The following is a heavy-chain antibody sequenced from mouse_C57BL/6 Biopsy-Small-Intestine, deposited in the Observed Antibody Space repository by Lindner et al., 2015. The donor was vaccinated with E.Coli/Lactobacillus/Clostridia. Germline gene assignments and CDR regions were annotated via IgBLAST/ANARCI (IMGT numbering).Heavy chain of an antibody. D-gene: IGHD1-1*01. J-gene: IGHJ1*01. CDR2: INPSGGST. CDR1: GYTFTSYY. Sequence: SVKVSCKASGYTFTSYYMHWVRQAPGQGLEWMGIINPSGGSTSYAQKFQGRVTMTRDTSTSTVYMELSSLRSEDTAVYYCARDIGCSGASCSLGYFYGMDVWGQGTTVTVSS. V-gene: IGHV1-64*01. CDR3: ARDIGCSGASCSLGYFYGMDV.